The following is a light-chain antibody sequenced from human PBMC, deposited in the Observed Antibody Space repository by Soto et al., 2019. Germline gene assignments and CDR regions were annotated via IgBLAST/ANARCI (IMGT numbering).Light chain of an antibody. Sequence: QSALTQPRSVSGSPGQSVTISCTGTSSDVGRYNYVSWYQQYSGKAPKLMIYDVSKRPSGVPDRFSGSKSGNTASLTISGLQAEDEADYYCCSYAGTYTLFGGGTQLTVL. CDR1: SSDVGRYNY. CDR3: CSYAGTYTL. CDR2: DVS. J-gene: IGLJ2*01. V-gene: IGLV2-11*01.